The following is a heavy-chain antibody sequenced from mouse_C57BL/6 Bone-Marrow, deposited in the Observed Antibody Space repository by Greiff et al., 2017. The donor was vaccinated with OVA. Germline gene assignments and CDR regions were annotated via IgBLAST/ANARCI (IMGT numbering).Heavy chain of an antibody. V-gene: IGHV10-3*01. J-gene: IGHJ3*01. Sequence: EVQLVESGGGLVQPKGSLKLSCAASGFTFNTYAMHWVRQAPGKGLEWVARIRSKSSNYATYYADSVKDRFTISRDDSQSMLYLQMNNLKTEDTAMYYCVREDLRYYYGSSSFAYWGQGTLVTVSA. CDR1: GFTFNTYA. CDR3: VREDLRYYYGSSSFAY. D-gene: IGHD1-1*01. CDR2: IRSKSSNYAT.